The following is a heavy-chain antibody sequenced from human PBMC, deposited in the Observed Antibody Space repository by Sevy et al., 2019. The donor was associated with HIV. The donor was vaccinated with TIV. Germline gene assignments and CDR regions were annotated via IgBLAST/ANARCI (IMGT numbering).Heavy chain of an antibody. V-gene: IGHV1-24*01. D-gene: IGHD2-15*01. CDR3: ATRVVLTTLLIDF. Sequence: ASVKVSCKVSGHTLIELSMQWVRQAPGKGLEWMGGFDPENGETLLAENFQDRIHMTADTSTETAYMELNSLTSDDTAVYYCATRVVLTTLLIDFWGRGTLVTVSS. J-gene: IGHJ4*02. CDR2: FDPENGET. CDR1: GHTLIELS.